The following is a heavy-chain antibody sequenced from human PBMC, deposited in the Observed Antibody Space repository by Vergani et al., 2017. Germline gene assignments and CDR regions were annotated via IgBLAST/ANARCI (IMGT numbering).Heavy chain of an antibody. D-gene: IGHD5-18*01. CDR2: ISSSGSTI. J-gene: IGHJ4*02. V-gene: IGHV3-11*01. Sequence: QVQLVESGGGLVKPGGSLRLSCAASGFPFSAYYMSWIPQAPGKGLEWVSYISSSGSTIYYADSVKGRFTISRDNAKNSLYLQMNSLRAEDTAVYYCARSRSYGTAMARRLDYWGQGTLVTVSS. CDR3: ARSRSYGTAMARRLDY. CDR1: GFPFSAYY.